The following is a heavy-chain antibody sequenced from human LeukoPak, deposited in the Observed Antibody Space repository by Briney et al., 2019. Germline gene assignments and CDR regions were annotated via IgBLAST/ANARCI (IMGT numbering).Heavy chain of an antibody. CDR1: GFTFSSYR. CDR2: ISNDGTTT. CDR3: AREGRDYWYFDL. Sequence: GGSLRLSCAASGFTFSSYRMHWVRQAPGKGLVWVSRISNDGTTTSYADSVKGRFTISRDNAKNTLYLQMNSLRAEDTAVYYCAREGRDYWYFDLWGRGTLVTVSS. J-gene: IGHJ2*01. V-gene: IGHV3-74*01. D-gene: IGHD2-15*01.